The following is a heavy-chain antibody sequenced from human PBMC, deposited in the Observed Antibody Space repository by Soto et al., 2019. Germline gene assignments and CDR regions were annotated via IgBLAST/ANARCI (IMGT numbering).Heavy chain of an antibody. D-gene: IGHD5-12*01. J-gene: IGHJ6*02. V-gene: IGHV3-23*01. CDR3: AKDSVATIFNDYYYSYGMDV. CDR1: GFTFSSYA. CDR2: IGGSGGGT. Sequence: EVQLLESGGGLVQPGGSLRLSCAASGFTFSSYAMSWVRQAPGKGLEWVSAIGGSGGGTYYADSVKVRFTVSRDKSKNTLYLHMNSLRAGETAVYYCAKDSVATIFNDYYYSYGMDVWGQGTTVIVSS.